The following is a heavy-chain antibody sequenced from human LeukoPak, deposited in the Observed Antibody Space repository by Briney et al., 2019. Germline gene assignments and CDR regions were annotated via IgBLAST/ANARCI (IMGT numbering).Heavy chain of an antibody. V-gene: IGHV1-3*01. CDR2: IRADNGDT. D-gene: IGHD1-26*01. Sequence: GASVKVSCKASGYIFTHFAVHWVRQAPGRGLEWMGRIRADNGDTEYSQNLQGRVTIMRDTSANTVYMELSSLRSEDTAVYYCARRSGSYFEYYFDYWGQGTLVTVSS. CDR1: GYIFTHFA. J-gene: IGHJ4*02. CDR3: ARRSGSYFEYYFDY.